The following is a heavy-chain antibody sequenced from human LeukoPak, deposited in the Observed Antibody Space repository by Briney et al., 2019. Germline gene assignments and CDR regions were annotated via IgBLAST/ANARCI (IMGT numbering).Heavy chain of an antibody. J-gene: IGHJ4*02. CDR2: IRYDGSNK. CDR3: ARDLGANYYDSSGSFDY. D-gene: IGHD3-22*01. Sequence: GGSLRLSCAASGFTFSSYGMHWVRQAPGKGLEWVAFIRYDGSNKYYADSVKGRFTISRDNSKNTLYLQMNSLRAEDTAVYYCARDLGANYYDSSGSFDYWGQGTLVTVSS. V-gene: IGHV3-30*02. CDR1: GFTFSSYG.